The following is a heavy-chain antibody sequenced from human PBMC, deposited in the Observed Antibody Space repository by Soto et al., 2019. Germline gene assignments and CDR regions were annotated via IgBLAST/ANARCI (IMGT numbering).Heavy chain of an antibody. V-gene: IGHV3-7*01. CDR1: GFTFSNYW. Sequence: EVQLVESGGGLVQPGGSLRLSCADFGFTFSNYWISWVRQAPVKGLEWVGNIKQDGSEKNYVDSVKGRFTISRDNAKNSRYLQMNSLRAEDTAVDYCARIASAGRGWDVWGQGTTVVVSS. D-gene: IGHD6-13*01. CDR2: IKQDGSEK. CDR3: ARIASAGRGWDV. J-gene: IGHJ6*02.